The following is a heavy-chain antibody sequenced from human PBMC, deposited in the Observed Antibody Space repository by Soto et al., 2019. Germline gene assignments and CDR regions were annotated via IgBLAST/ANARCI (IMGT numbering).Heavy chain of an antibody. CDR3: ARGDSTDCSNGVCSFFYNHDMDV. D-gene: IGHD2-8*01. CDR1: GYSFTDYH. Sequence: ASVKVSCKASGYSFTDYHIHWVRQAPGQGLEWLGRINPKSGGTSTAQKVQGWVTMTTDTSISTASMELTRLTSDDTAIYYCARGDSTDCSNGVCSFFYNHDMDVWGQGPRSPSP. CDR2: INPKSGGT. V-gene: IGHV1-2*04. J-gene: IGHJ6*02.